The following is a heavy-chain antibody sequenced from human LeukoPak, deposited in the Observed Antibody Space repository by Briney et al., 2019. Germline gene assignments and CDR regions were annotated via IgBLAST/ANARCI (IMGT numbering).Heavy chain of an antibody. CDR1: GYTFTSYD. D-gene: IGHD3-22*01. Sequence: GGSVKVSCKASGYTFTSYDINWVRQATGQGLEWMGWMNPNSGNTGYAQKFQGRVTMTRNTSISTAYMELSSLRSEDTAVYYCARGNYYDSSGYYWGVGYYYGMDVWGQGTTVTVSS. V-gene: IGHV1-8*01. CDR3: ARGNYYDSSGYYWGVGYYYGMDV. J-gene: IGHJ6*02. CDR2: MNPNSGNT.